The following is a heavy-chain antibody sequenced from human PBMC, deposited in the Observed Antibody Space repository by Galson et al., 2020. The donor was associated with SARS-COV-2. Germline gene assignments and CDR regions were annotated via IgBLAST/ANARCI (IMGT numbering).Heavy chain of an antibody. CDR3: AKEGGTGWATDYFQH. CDR1: GFTLSNFA. D-gene: IGHD6-19*01. CDR2: LNHIGDST. J-gene: IGHJ1*01. Sequence: GESLKISCAASGFTLSNFAMGWVRQAPGKGLEWVSLLNHIGDSTYYADSVKGRFTISRDNSKNTLYLQMNSLRGDDTAVYFCAKEGGTGWATDYFQHWGQGTLVTVSS. V-gene: IGHV3-23*01.